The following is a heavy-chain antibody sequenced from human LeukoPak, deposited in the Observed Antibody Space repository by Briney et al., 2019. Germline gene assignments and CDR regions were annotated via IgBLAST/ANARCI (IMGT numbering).Heavy chain of an antibody. CDR2: INHSGST. V-gene: IGHV4-34*01. Sequence: SETLSLTCAVYGGSFSGYYWSWIRQSPGKGLEWIGEINHSGSTNYNPSLKSRVTISVDTSKNQFSLKLTSVAAADTAVYYCARPLGQGNEYGMDVWGQGTTVTVSS. CDR1: GGSFSGYY. D-gene: IGHD1-1*01. J-gene: IGHJ6*02. CDR3: ARPLGQGNEYGMDV.